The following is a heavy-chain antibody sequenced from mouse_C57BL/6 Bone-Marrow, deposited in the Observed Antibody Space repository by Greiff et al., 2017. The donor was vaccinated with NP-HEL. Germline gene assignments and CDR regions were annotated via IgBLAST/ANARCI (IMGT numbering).Heavy chain of an antibody. CDR2: ISSGSSTI. V-gene: IGHV5-17*01. D-gene: IGHD1-2*01. CDR3: ARNIKDYYAMDY. J-gene: IGHJ4*01. Sequence: DVMLVESGGGLVKPGGSLKLSCAASGFTFSDYGMHWVRQAPEKGLEWVAYISSGSSTIYYADTVKGRFTISRDNAKNTLFLQMTSLRSEDTAMYYCARNIKDYYAMDYWGQGTSVTVSS. CDR1: GFTFSDYG.